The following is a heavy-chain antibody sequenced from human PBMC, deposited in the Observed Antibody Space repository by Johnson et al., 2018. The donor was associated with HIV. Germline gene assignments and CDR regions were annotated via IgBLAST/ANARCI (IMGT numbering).Heavy chain of an antibody. V-gene: IGHV3-30*18. Sequence: QVQLVESGGGVVQPGRSLRLSCAASGFTFSSYGMHWVRQAPGKGLEWVAVISYDGGNKYYADSVKGRFTISRDNSKNTLYLQMNSLRAEDTAVYYCAKVNRMEQWLAGGGAFDIWGQGTMVTVSS. CDR1: GFTFSSYG. CDR2: ISYDGGNK. J-gene: IGHJ3*02. CDR3: AKVNRMEQWLAGGGAFDI. D-gene: IGHD6-19*01.